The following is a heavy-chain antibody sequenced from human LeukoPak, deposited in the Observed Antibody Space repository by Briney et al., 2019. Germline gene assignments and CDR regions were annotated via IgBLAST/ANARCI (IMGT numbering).Heavy chain of an antibody. J-gene: IGHJ6*02. CDR3: ARHGGIIIGSPDV. CDR2: IDPDDSDT. D-gene: IGHD2/OR15-2a*01. V-gene: IGHV5-51*01. CDR1: GYNFTKYW. Sequence: GESLKISCKGSGYNFTKYWIGRVRQEPGKGLEWMGIIDPDDSDTKYSPSFQGQVTISVDKSISTAYLQWSSLKASDTALYFCARHGGIIIGSPDVWGQGTAVTVTS.